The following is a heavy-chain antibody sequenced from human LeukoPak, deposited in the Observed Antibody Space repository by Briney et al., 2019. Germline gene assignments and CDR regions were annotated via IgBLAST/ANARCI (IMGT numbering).Heavy chain of an antibody. CDR3: AKDYERAYYDYVWGSYRPDY. J-gene: IGHJ4*02. Sequence: GGSLRLSCAASGFTFSSYAMSWVRQAPGKGLEWVSAISGSGGSTYYADSVKGRFTISRDNPKNTLYLQMNSLRAEDTAVYYCAKDYERAYYDYVWGSYRPDYWGQGTLVTVSS. CDR2: ISGSGGST. D-gene: IGHD3-16*02. CDR1: GFTFSSYA. V-gene: IGHV3-23*01.